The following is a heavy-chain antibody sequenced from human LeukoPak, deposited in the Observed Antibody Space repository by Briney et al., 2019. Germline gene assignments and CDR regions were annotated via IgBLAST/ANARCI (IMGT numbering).Heavy chain of an antibody. CDR2: INPNSGGT. Sequence: ASGKVSCKASGYTFTGYYMHWVRQAPGKGLEWMGWINPNSGGTNYAQKFQGRVTMTRDTSISTAYMELSRLRSDDTAVYYCATVTTYYFDYWGQGTLVTVSS. D-gene: IGHD4-17*01. CDR3: ATVTTYYFDY. J-gene: IGHJ4*02. V-gene: IGHV1-2*02. CDR1: GYTFTGYY.